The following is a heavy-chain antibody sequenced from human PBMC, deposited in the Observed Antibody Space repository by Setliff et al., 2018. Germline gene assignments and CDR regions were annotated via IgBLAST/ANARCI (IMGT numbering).Heavy chain of an antibody. CDR2: IYYSGST. D-gene: IGHD4-17*01. Sequence: SETLSLTCTVSGGSISSTSYYWAWIRQPPGKVLEWTGSIYYSGSTFIYPSLRSRVTISADTSKNQFSLKLTSVTAADTAMYYCAGVYGENDLPDIWGQGTMVTVSS. CDR1: GGSISSTSYY. J-gene: IGHJ3*02. CDR3: AGVYGENDLPDI. V-gene: IGHV4-39*07.